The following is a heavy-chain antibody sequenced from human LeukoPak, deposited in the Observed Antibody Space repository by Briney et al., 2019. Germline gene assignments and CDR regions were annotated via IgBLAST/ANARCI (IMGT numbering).Heavy chain of an antibody. V-gene: IGHV1-18*01. CDR2: ISAYNGNT. D-gene: IGHD6-19*01. CDR3: ARKNLGWSTDY. J-gene: IGHJ4*02. Sequence: ASVKVSCTASGYTFTSYGVSWVRQAPGQGLEWMGWISAYNGNTNYAQKLQGRVTMTTDTSTSTAYMELRSLRSDDTAVYYCARKNLGWSTDYWGQGTLVTVSS. CDR1: GYTFTSYG.